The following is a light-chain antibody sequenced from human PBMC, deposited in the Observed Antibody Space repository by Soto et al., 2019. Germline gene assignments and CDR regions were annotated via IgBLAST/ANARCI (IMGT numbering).Light chain of an antibody. V-gene: IGLV1-44*01. J-gene: IGLJ1*01. CDR3: EAWDDSLNGYV. CDR1: SSNIGTNP. Sequence: QSVLTQPPSASGTPGQTVTISCSGSSSNIGTNPINWYQQSPGTAPKVLIFGDNQRPSGVPDRFSGSKSGTSASLAMSGLQSEDEADYFCEAWDDSLNGYVFGTGTKVTVL. CDR2: GDN.